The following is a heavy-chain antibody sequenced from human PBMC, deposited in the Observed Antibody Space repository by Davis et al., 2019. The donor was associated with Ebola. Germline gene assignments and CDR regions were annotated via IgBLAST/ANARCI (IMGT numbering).Heavy chain of an antibody. V-gene: IGHV3-23*01. J-gene: IGHJ4*02. CDR3: KDDWAT. D-gene: IGHD2-21*01. CDR2: IRDSGGRI. CDR1: GFTFSDYY. Sequence: GGSLRLSCAASGFTFSDYYMSWIRQAPGKGLEWVSAIRDSGGRIYYADSVKGRFTISRNNSKNTLYLQMNSLKTEDTAVYYCKDDWATWGQGTLVTVSS.